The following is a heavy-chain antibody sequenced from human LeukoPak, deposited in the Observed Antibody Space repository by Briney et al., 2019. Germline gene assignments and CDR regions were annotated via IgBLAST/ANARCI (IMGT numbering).Heavy chain of an antibody. Sequence: PSETLSLTCTVSGGSISSGGYYWSWVRQHPGKGLEWIGCIYYSGKTYDSPSLKSRVTISVDTSKNQFTLKLSSVTAADTAVYYCARVYGANPPDAWGQGILVTVSS. CDR3: ARVYGANPPDA. D-gene: IGHD4-17*01. V-gene: IGHV4-31*03. CDR2: IYYSGKT. J-gene: IGHJ5*02. CDR1: GGSISSGGYY.